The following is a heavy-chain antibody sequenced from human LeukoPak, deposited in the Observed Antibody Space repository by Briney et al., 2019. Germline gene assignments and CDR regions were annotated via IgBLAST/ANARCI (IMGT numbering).Heavy chain of an antibody. V-gene: IGHV4-59*01. Sequence: SETLSLTCTVAGGSISSYYWSWIRQPPGKGLEWIGYIYYRGSTNYNPSLKSQVTISVDTPKNQFSLKLSSVTAADPAVYSCARFLPRRLLMHWGQGTLVSVPS. CDR3: ARFLPRRLLMH. D-gene: IGHD2-21*02. CDR1: GGSISSYY. J-gene: IGHJ4*02. CDR2: IYYRGST.